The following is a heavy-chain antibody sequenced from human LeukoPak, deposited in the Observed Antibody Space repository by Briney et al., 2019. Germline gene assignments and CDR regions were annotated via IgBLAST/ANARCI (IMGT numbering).Heavy chain of an antibody. V-gene: IGHV1-8*01. Sequence: ASVKVSSKASGYTFTSYDINWVRQATGQGLEWMGWMNPNSGNTGYAQKFQGRVTMTRNTSISTAYMELSSLRSEDTAVYYCARGTRYSSTQVMVYWGQGTLVTVSS. D-gene: IGHD6-13*01. J-gene: IGHJ4*02. CDR3: ARGTRYSSTQVMVY. CDR1: GYTFTSYD. CDR2: MNPNSGNT.